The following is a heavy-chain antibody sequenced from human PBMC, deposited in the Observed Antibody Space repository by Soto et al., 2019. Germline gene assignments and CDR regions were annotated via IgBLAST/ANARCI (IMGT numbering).Heavy chain of an antibody. CDR2: ISGSGGST. CDR3: AKGGVKQLVFDY. D-gene: IGHD6-6*01. V-gene: IGHV3-23*01. CDR1: GFTFSSYA. J-gene: IGHJ4*02. Sequence: EVQLLESGGGLIQPGGSLRLSCAASGFTFSSYAMSWVRQAPGKGLEWVSAISGSGGSTYYADSVKGRFTISRDNSKNTLYLQMNSLRAEDTAVYYCAKGGVKQLVFDYWGQGTLVTVSS.